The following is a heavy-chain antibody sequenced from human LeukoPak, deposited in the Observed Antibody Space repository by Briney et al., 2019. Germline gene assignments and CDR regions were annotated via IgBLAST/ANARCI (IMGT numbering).Heavy chain of an antibody. D-gene: IGHD6-19*01. CDR2: VYHSGST. CDR1: GGSISSGGYS. J-gene: IGHJ4*02. CDR3: AKDIEAVAGTRSGLDY. Sequence: PSETLSLTCAVSGGSISSGGYSWSWIRQPPGKGLEWIGYVYHSGSTYYNPSLKSRVTISVDRSKNQFSLKLSSVTAADTALYYCAKDIEAVAGTRSGLDYWGQGTLVTVSS. V-gene: IGHV4-30-2*01.